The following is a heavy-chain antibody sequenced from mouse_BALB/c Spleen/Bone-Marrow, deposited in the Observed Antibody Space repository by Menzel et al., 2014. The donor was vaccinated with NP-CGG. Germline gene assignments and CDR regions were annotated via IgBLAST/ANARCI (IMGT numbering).Heavy chain of an antibody. D-gene: IGHD2-2*01. Sequence: EVQLQQSGPELVKPGASVKMSCKASGYTFTSYVMHWVKQKPGQGLEWIGNINPYNDGTKYNEKFKGKATLTSDKFSSTACMELGSLTSEDSAVYYCASSLYGFDWYFDVWGAGTTVTVSS. J-gene: IGHJ1*01. V-gene: IGHV1-14*01. CDR1: GYTFTSYV. CDR3: ASSLYGFDWYFDV. CDR2: INPYNDGT.